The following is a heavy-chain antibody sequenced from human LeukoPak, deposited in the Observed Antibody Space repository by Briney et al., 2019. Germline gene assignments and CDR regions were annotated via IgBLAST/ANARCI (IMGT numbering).Heavy chain of an antibody. CDR1: AFTFSDYY. Sequence: GGSLRLSCTASAFTFSDYYMSWIRQAPGKGLEWVSHISSSGSTIYYAESVKGRFTISRDNTKKSLYLQMNSLRVEDTAIYCCARGAPPLGSWGQGTLVTVSS. J-gene: IGHJ5*02. V-gene: IGHV3-11*01. CDR2: ISSSGSTI. D-gene: IGHD3-16*01. CDR3: ARGAPPLGS.